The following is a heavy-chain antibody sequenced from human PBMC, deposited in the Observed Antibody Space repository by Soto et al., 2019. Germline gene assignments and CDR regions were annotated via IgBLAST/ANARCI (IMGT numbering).Heavy chain of an antibody. CDR3: AREGLGYCSSTSCYEYYYYGMDV. CDR1: GYTFTSYY. D-gene: IGHD2-2*01. J-gene: IGHJ6*02. CDR2: INPSGGST. V-gene: IGHV1-46*03. Sequence: ASVKVSCKASGYTFTSYYMHWVRQAPGQGLEWMGIINPSGGSTSYAQKFQGRVTMTRDTSTSTVYMELSSLRSEDTAVYYCAREGLGYCSSTSCYEYYYYGMDVWG.